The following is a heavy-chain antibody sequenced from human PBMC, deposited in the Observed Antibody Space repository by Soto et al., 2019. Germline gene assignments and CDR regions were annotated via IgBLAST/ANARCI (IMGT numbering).Heavy chain of an antibody. Sequence: KAGASVKVSCTASGGTFSSYAISWVRQAPGQGLEWMGGIIPIFGTANYAQKFQGRVTITADESTSTAYMELSSLRSEDTAVYYCASNRYPGVGATTGGFYYYYGMDVWGQGTTVTVSS. V-gene: IGHV1-69*13. CDR3: ASNRYPGVGATTGGFYYYYGMDV. CDR2: IIPIFGTA. CDR1: GGTFSSYA. J-gene: IGHJ6*02. D-gene: IGHD1-26*01.